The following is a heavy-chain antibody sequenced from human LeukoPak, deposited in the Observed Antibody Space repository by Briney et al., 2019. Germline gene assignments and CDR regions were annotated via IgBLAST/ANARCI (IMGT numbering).Heavy chain of an antibody. CDR2: INHSGST. D-gene: IGHD2-15*01. Sequence: SETLSLTCAVYGGSFSGYYWSWIRQPPGKGLEWIGEINHSGSTNYNPSLKSRVTISVDMSKNQFSLKLSSVTAADTAVYYCARGYCSGGSCYDSLDYWGQGTLVTVSS. CDR1: GGSFSGYY. V-gene: IGHV4-34*01. CDR3: ARGYCSGGSCYDSLDY. J-gene: IGHJ4*02.